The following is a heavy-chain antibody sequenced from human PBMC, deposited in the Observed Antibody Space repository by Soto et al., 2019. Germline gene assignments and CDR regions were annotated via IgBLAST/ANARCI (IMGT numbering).Heavy chain of an antibody. Sequence: PSETLSLTCAVSSGSISSSNWWSWVRQPPGKGLEWIGEIYHSGSTNYNPSLKSRVTISVDKSKNQFSLKLSSVTAADTAVYYCARDLELGRHLFAFDIWGQGTMVTVSS. CDR1: SGSISSSNW. CDR3: ARDLELGRHLFAFDI. V-gene: IGHV4-4*02. CDR2: IYHSGST. D-gene: IGHD3-10*01. J-gene: IGHJ3*02.